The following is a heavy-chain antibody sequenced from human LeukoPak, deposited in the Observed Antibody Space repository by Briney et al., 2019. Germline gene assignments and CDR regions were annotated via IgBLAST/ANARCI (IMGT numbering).Heavy chain of an antibody. Sequence: PSETLSLTCAVYSGSFSGYYWSWIRLPPGKGLEWIGEIKDGGITNYNPFLRSRVTISIDTSKNRLSLKLSSATAADTAVYYCVRGFSGVVGDYWGQGTLVTVSS. CDR3: VRGFSGVVGDY. J-gene: IGHJ4*02. CDR1: SGSFSGYY. V-gene: IGHV4-34*01. CDR2: IKDGGIT. D-gene: IGHD3-10*01.